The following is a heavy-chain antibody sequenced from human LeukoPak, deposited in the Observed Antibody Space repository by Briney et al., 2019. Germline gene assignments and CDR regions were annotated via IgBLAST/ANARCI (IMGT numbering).Heavy chain of an antibody. V-gene: IGHV3-7*03. CDR3: ARDQYDTWSRRGNFDS. D-gene: IGHD3-3*01. CDR1: GFTFSSYA. Sequence: GGSLRLSCAASGFTFSSYAMHWVGQAPGKGWEGVANIKLDGSEKNYVDSVKGRFTISRDNTKNSLYLQMNSLRAEDTAVFYCARDQYDTWSRRGNFDSWGQGTLVIVSS. J-gene: IGHJ4*02. CDR2: IKLDGSEK.